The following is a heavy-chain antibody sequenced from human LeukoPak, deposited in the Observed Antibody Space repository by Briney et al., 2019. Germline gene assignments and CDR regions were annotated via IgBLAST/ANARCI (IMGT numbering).Heavy chain of an antibody. V-gene: IGHV3-23*01. CDR2: IGGSGIRT. D-gene: IGHD2-2*03. Sequence: GGSLRLSCSASGFTFTTYGMNWVRQAPGKGLEWVSGIGGSGIRTYYADSVKGRFTISRDNSKNTLYLQMNSLRDQDTAVYYCAKDSHWILFDDWGQGTLVTVSS. CDR1: GFTFTTYG. J-gene: IGHJ4*02. CDR3: AKDSHWILFDD.